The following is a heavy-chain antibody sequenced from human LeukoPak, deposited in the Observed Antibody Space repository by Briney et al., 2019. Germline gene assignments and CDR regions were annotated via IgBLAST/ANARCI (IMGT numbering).Heavy chain of an antibody. J-gene: IGHJ6*02. CDR1: GYSFTSYW. D-gene: IGHD4-23*01. Sequence: GESLKISCKGSGYSFTSYWIGWVRQMPGKGLEWMGIIYPGDSDTRYSPSFQGQVTISADKSISTAYLQWSSLKASDTAMHYCARVSTVVTPLNYYYYGMDVWGQGTTVTVSS. CDR3: ARVSTVVTPLNYYYYGMDV. V-gene: IGHV5-51*01. CDR2: IYPGDSDT.